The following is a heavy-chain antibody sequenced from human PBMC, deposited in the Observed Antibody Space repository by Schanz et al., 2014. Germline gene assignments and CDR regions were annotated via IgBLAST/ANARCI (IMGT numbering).Heavy chain of an antibody. CDR2: ISHSGDT. Sequence: QVQLRQWGAGLLRPSETLSLTWAVYGGSFSGYYWTWIRQPPGKRLEWIGEISHSGDTNFNPSLKSRVTISVDTSKSQFSLRMNSLTAADTAIYYCARMYINLSQLSAFHYFDNWGPGTLVTVSS. CDR1: GGSFSGYY. CDR3: ARMYINLSQLSAFHYFDN. J-gene: IGHJ4*02. V-gene: IGHV4-34*01. D-gene: IGHD1-1*01.